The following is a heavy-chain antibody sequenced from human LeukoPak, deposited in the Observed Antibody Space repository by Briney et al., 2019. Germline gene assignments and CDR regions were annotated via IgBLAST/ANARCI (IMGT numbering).Heavy chain of an antibody. CDR1: GGTFSSYA. J-gene: IGHJ6*02. Sequence: SVKVSCKASGGTFSSYAISWVRQAPGQGLEWMGGIIPIFGTANYAQKFQGRVTITADESTSTAYMELSSLRSEDTAVYYCARPWWSVRGYSGYDLYYYYYGMDVWGQGTTVTVSS. D-gene: IGHD5-12*01. CDR2: IIPIFGTA. CDR3: ARPWWSVRGYSGYDLYYYYYGMDV. V-gene: IGHV1-69*13.